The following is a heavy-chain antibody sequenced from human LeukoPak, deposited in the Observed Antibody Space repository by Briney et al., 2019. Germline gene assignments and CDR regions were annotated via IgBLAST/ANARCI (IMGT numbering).Heavy chain of an antibody. CDR2: ISYDGSNK. J-gene: IGHJ3*02. D-gene: IGHD3-10*01. CDR3: ARDYNDAFDI. Sequence: PGRSLRLSCAASGFTFSSYAMHWVRQAPGKGLEWVAVISYDGSNKYYADSVKGRFTISRDNAKNSLYLQMNSLRAEDTAVYYCARDYNDAFDIWGQGTMVTVSS. V-gene: IGHV3-30*04. CDR1: GFTFSSYA.